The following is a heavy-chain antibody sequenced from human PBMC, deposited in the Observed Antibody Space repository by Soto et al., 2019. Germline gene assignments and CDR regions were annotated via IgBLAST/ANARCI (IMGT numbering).Heavy chain of an antibody. CDR1: GFTFSRYG. CDR2: IPYYGSNK. D-gene: IGHD2-2*01. V-gene: IGHV3-30*18. CDR3: AQEVEYYYTMDV. J-gene: IGHJ6*02. Sequence: GGSLRLSCAASGFTFSRYGMHWVRQAPGKGLEWVAVIPYYGSNKYYADSVKGRFTISRDNSKNTLYLQMNSLRAEDTAVYYCAQEVEYYYTMDVWGQGTPVTVSS.